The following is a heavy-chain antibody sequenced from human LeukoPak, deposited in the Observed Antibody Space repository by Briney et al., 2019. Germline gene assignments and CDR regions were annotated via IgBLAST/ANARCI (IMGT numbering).Heavy chain of an antibody. V-gene: IGHV1-69*13. CDR3: ARAHPITIFGVVTGADFNWFDP. CDR2: IIPIFGTA. D-gene: IGHD3-3*01. CDR1: GGTFSSYA. J-gene: IGHJ5*02. Sequence: SVKVSCKASGGTFSSYAISWVRQAPGQGLEWMGGIIPIFGTANYAQKFQGRVTITADESTSTAYMELSSLRSEDTAVYYCARAHPITIFGVVTGADFNWFDPWGQGTLVTVSS.